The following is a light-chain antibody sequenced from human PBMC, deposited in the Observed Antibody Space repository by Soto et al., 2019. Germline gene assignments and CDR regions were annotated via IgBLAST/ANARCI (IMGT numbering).Light chain of an antibody. V-gene: IGKV3-15*01. J-gene: IGKJ1*01. Sequence: EIVMTQSPATLSVSPGERATLSCRASQSVSSNLAWYQQKPGQPPRLLIYGTSTRATGIPARFSGSGSGTEFTLTISSLQSEDFAVYYCQQHSHWPPWTFGQGTKVEIK. CDR2: GTS. CDR3: QQHSHWPPWT. CDR1: QSVSSN.